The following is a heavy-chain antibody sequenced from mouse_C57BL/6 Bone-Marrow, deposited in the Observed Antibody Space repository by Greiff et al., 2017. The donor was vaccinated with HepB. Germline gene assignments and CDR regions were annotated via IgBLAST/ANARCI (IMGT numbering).Heavy chain of an antibody. CDR2: ISSGGSYT. Sequence: VQLKESGGDLVKPGGSLKLSCAASGFTFSSYGMSWVRQTPDKRLEWVATISSGGSYTYYPDSVKGRFTISRDNAKNTLYLQMSSLKSEDTAMYYCARREFITTVVASPAWFAYWGQGTLVTVSA. D-gene: IGHD1-1*01. J-gene: IGHJ3*01. CDR1: GFTFSSYG. CDR3: ARREFITTVVASPAWFAY. V-gene: IGHV5-6*01.